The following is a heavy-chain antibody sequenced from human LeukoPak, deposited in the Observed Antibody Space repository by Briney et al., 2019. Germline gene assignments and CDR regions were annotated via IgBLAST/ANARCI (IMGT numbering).Heavy chain of an antibody. CDR3: ARVVGDTGYYFDP. D-gene: IGHD2-21*01. J-gene: IGHJ4*02. Sequence: GGSLRLSCAASGFTFSNYWMHWVRRAPGKGLVWVSRISSDGSSTSYADSVKGRFTISRDDARNSLYLQMNSLRAEDTAVYYCARVVGDTGYYFDPWGQGTLVTVSS. CDR2: ISSDGSST. CDR1: GFTFSNYW. V-gene: IGHV3-74*01.